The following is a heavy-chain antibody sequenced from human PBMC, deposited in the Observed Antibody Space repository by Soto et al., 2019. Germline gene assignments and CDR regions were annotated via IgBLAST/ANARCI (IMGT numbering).Heavy chain of an antibody. CDR3: ARDYASSWCPSY. CDR1: GFTFSKYG. Sequence: QVQLVESGGGVVQSGRSLRLSCEASGFTFSKYGMHWVRQAPGKGLEWVAVIWYDGSDSWYADSVKGRFSISRDNSKNTMYLQMSNLRVEDTAVYFCARDYASSWCPSYWGQGTLVAVSS. V-gene: IGHV3-33*01. J-gene: IGHJ4*02. CDR2: IWYDGSDS. D-gene: IGHD6-13*01.